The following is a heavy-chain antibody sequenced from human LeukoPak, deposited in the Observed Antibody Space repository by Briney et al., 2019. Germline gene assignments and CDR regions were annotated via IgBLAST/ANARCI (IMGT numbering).Heavy chain of an antibody. Sequence: SSETLSLTYTVSGGSISSYYWSWIRQPPGKGLEWIGNIYYSGRTNYNPSLKSRVTISVDTSKNQFSLKLSSVTAADTAVYYCARHRYYYRSGSYYGAPYYMDVWGKGTTVTISS. V-gene: IGHV4-59*01. D-gene: IGHD3-10*01. CDR3: ARHRYYYRSGSYYGAPYYMDV. J-gene: IGHJ6*03. CDR1: GGSISSYY. CDR2: IYYSGRT.